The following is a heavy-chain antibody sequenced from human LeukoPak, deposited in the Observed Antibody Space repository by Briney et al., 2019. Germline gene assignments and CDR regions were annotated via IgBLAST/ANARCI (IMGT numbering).Heavy chain of an antibody. CDR2: INHSGST. D-gene: IGHD6-13*01. CDR3: ARRRIGSSWYQTYNWFDP. Sequence: SETLSLTCAVYGGSFSGYYWSGIRQPPGKGLGWIGEINHSGSTNYNPSLKSRVTISVDTSKNQFSLKLSSVTAADTAVYYCARRRIGSSWYQTYNWFDPWGQGTLVTVSS. J-gene: IGHJ5*02. CDR1: GGSFSGYY. V-gene: IGHV4-34*01.